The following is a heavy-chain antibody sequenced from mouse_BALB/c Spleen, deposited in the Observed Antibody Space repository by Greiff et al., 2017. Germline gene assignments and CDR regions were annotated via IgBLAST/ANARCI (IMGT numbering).Heavy chain of an antibody. J-gene: IGHJ2*01. CDR2: IDPSDSET. D-gene: IGHD1-2*01. Sequence: QVQLQQSGPQLVRPGASVKISCKASGYSFTSYWMHWVKQRPGQGLEWIGMIDPSDSETRLNQKFKDKATLTVDKSSSTAYMQLSSPTSEDSAVYYCARRLRLPFDYWGQGTTLTVSS. V-gene: IGHV1S127*01. CDR3: ARRLRLPFDY. CDR1: GYSFTSYW.